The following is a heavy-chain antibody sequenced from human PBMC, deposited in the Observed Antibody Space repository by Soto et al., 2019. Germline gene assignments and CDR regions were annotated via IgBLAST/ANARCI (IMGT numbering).Heavy chain of an antibody. CDR2: ISGSGGST. CDR1: GFTFSSYA. V-gene: IGHV3-23*01. J-gene: IGHJ6*02. CDR3: ARDQSGVWSDGMDV. D-gene: IGHD3-16*01. Sequence: GGSLRLSSAASGFTFSSYAMSWVRQAPGKGLEWVSAISGSGGSTYYADSVKGRFTISRDNSKNTLYLQMNSLRAEDTAVYYCARDQSGVWSDGMDVWGQGTTVTVSS.